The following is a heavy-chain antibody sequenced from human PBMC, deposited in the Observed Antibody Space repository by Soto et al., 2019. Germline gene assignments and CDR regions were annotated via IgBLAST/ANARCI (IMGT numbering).Heavy chain of an antibody. CDR1: GFTFSSYA. CDR2: ISYDGSNK. D-gene: IGHD4-17*01. J-gene: IGHJ6*02. V-gene: IGHV3-30-3*01. Sequence: QVQLVESGGGVVQPGRSLRLSCAASGFTFSSYAMHWVRQAPGKGLEWVAVISYDGSNKYYADSVKGRFTISRDNSKNTLCLQRHSLRAEDTAVYYCASDYGDFAHYYGMDVWGQGTTVTVSS. CDR3: ASDYGDFAHYYGMDV.